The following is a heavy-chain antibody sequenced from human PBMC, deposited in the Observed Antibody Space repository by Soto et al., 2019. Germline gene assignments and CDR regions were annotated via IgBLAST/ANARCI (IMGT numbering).Heavy chain of an antibody. CDR1: GFTFSSYW. Sequence: PGGSLRLSCAASGFTFSSYWMHWVRQVPGEGLVWVSRVNSDGSRTSYADSVKGRFTISRDNAKNTLHLQMNSLRAEDTAVYYCARDLDSGSYRGCMDVGGKGTTVTVP. J-gene: IGHJ6*04. CDR3: ARDLDSGSYRGCMDV. CDR2: VNSDGSRT. D-gene: IGHD1-26*01. V-gene: IGHV3-74*01.